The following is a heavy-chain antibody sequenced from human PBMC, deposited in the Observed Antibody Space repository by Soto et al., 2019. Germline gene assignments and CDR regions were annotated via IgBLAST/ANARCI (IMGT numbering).Heavy chain of an antibody. CDR2: IIDSGAST. CDR3: AKGRSYYYYYGVDV. J-gene: IGHJ6*02. Sequence: ETLSLTCAVYDGSFSGYYWSWVRQAPGKGLEWVSDIIDSGASTYYADSVKGRFTISRDNSKSTLYLQMNSLRAEDTALYYCAKGRSYYYYYGVDVWGQGTTVTVSS. CDR1: DGSFSGYY. V-gene: IGHV3-23*01.